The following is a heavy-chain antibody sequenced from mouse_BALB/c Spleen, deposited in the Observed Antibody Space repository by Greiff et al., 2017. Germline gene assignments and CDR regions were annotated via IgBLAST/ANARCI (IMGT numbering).Heavy chain of an antibody. J-gene: IGHJ4*01. D-gene: IGHD2-14*01. CDR2: IWSGGST. CDR1: GFSLTSYG. V-gene: IGHV2-2*02. Sequence: VQLQESGPGLVQPSQSLSITCTVSGFSLTSYGVHWVRQSPGKGLEWLGVIWSGGSTDYNAAFISRLSISKDNSKSQVFFKMNSLQANDTAIYYCARDYYRYEDYAMDYWGQGTSVTVSS. CDR3: ARDYYRYEDYAMDY.